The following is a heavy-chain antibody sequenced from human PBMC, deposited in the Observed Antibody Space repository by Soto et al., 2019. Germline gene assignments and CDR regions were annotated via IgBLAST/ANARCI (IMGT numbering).Heavy chain of an antibody. J-gene: IGHJ4*02. CDR1: GGSISSYY. Sequence: SETLSLTCTVSGGSISSYYWSWIRQPPGKGLEWIGYIYYSGSTNYNPSLKSRVTISVDTSKNQFSLKLSSVTAADTAVYYCARDRSPGTAIRFDCWGQGTLVTVSS. V-gene: IGHV4-59*01. CDR2: IYYSGST. CDR3: ARDRSPGTAIRFDC. D-gene: IGHD2-21*02.